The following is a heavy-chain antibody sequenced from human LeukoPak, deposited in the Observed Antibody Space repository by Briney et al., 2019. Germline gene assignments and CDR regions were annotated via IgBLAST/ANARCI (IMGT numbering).Heavy chain of an antibody. CDR3: ARGWQLAAANYFDY. CDR2: ISSSSSSI. J-gene: IGHJ4*02. V-gene: IGHV3-21*01. CDR1: GFTFSSYS. Sequence: GGSLRLSCAASGFTFSSYSMNWARQAPGKGLEWVSSISSSSSSIYYADSVKGRFTISRDNSKNTLYLQMNSLRAEDTAVYYCARGWQLAAANYFDYWGQGTLVTVSS. D-gene: IGHD2-15*01.